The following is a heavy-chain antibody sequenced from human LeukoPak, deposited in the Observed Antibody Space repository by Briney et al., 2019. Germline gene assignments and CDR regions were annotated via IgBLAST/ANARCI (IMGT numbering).Heavy chain of an antibody. V-gene: IGHV4-39*01. Sequence: SETLSLTCTVSGGSISSSSYYWGWIRQPPGKGLEWIGSIYYSGSTYYNPSLKSGVTISVDTSKNQFSLKLSSVTAADTAVYYCARKLVGEFTFDYWGQGTLVTVSS. CDR2: IYYSGST. CDR3: ARKLVGEFTFDY. D-gene: IGHD3-10*01. CDR1: GGSISSSSYY. J-gene: IGHJ4*02.